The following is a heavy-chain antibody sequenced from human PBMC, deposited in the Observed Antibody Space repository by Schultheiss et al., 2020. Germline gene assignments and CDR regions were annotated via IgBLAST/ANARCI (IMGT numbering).Heavy chain of an antibody. CDR2: ISYDGSNK. Sequence: GGSLRLSCAASGFTFSSYAMHWVRQAPGKGLEWVAVISYDGSNKYYADSVKGRFTISRDNSKNTLYLQMNSLRAEDTAVYYCARAHCGGDCYSYYWGQGTLVNVYS. CDR1: GFTFSSYA. V-gene: IGHV3-30-3*01. D-gene: IGHD2-21*01. CDR3: ARAHCGGDCYSYY. J-gene: IGHJ4*02.